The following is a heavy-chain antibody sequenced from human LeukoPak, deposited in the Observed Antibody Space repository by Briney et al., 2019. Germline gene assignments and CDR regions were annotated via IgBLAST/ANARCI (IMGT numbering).Heavy chain of an antibody. CDR1: GFTVSSNS. CDR3: AKDRSRGYCFDY. V-gene: IGHV3-66*03. J-gene: IGHJ4*02. CDR2: IYSDNT. D-gene: IGHD2-15*01. Sequence: ETLSLTCTVSGFTVSSNSMSWVRQAPGKGLEWVSFIYSDNTHYSDSVKGRFTISRDNSKNTLYLQMNSLRAEDTAVYYCAKDRSRGYCFDYWGQGTLVTVSS.